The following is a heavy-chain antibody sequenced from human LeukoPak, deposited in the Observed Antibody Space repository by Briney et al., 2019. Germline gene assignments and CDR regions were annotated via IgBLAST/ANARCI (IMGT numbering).Heavy chain of an antibody. J-gene: IGHJ3*02. Sequence: PSETLSLTCAVYGGSFSGYYWSWIRQPPGKGLEWIGEINHSGSTNYNPSLKSRVTISVDTSKNQFSLKLSSVTAADTAVYYCAGLPYSSGAPSAFDIWGQGTMVTVSS. CDR2: INHSGST. V-gene: IGHV4-34*01. CDR3: AGLPYSSGAPSAFDI. CDR1: GGSFSGYY. D-gene: IGHD6-19*01.